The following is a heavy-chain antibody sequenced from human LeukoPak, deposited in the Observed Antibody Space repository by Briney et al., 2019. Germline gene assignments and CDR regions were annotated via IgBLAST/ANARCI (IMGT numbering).Heavy chain of an antibody. CDR3: AKDPDYYGSGSYYQYNWFDP. J-gene: IGHJ5*02. CDR2: IRYDGSNK. V-gene: IGHV3-30*02. Sequence: GGSLRLPCAASGFTFSSYGMHWVRQAPGKGLEWVAFIRYDGSNKYYADSVKGRFTISRDNSKNTLYLQMNSLRAEDTAVYYCAKDPDYYGSGSYYQYNWFDPWGQGTLVTVSS. D-gene: IGHD3-10*01. CDR1: GFTFSSYG.